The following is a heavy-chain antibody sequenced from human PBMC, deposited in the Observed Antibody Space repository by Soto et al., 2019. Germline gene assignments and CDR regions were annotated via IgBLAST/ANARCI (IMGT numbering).Heavy chain of an antibody. V-gene: IGHV4-4*07. J-gene: IGHJ4*02. CDR1: GGSISSYY. D-gene: IGHD3-22*01. CDR3: ARDVITYYYDSSGYYLDY. Sequence: SETLSLTCTVSGGSISSYYWSWIRQPAWKGLEWIGRIYTSGSTNYNPSLKSRATMSVDTSKNQFSLKLSSVTAADTAVYYCARDVITYYYDSSGYYLDYWGQGTLVTVS. CDR2: IYTSGST.